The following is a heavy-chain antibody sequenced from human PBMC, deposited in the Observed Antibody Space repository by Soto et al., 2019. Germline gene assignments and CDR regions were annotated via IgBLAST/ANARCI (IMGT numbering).Heavy chain of an antibody. Sequence: SETLSLTCAVSGGSIRSSSWWTWLRQSPGKGLEWIGEIYHAGSPNYNPSFQSRVTISADISKNFFSLRLTSVTAADTAIYYCARASSFRGDFDFWGHGTAVTVSS. D-gene: IGHD3-10*01. CDR1: GGSIRSSSW. V-gene: IGHV4-4*02. J-gene: IGHJ3*01. CDR3: ARASSFRGDFDF. CDR2: IYHAGSP.